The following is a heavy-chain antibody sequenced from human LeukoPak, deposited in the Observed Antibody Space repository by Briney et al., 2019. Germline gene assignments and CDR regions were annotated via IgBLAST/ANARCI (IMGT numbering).Heavy chain of an antibody. CDR2: ISYDGSNE. CDR3: ARDWKYGDYGGNYRAYWYFDL. V-gene: IGHV3-30*04. CDR1: GFTFSSYA. J-gene: IGHJ2*01. D-gene: IGHD4-23*01. Sequence: GGSLRLSCAASGFTFSSYAMHWVRQAPGKGLEWVAFISYDGSNEYYTDSVKGRFSVSRDNSRNTLSLQMNSLRAEDTALYYCARDWKYGDYGGNYRAYWYFDLWGRGTLVTVSS.